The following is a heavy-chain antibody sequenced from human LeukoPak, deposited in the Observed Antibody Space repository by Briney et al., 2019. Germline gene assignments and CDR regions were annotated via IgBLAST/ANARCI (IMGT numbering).Heavy chain of an antibody. V-gene: IGHV1-69*06. CDR1: GGTFSSYA. J-gene: IGHJ6*03. Sequence: GASVKVSCRASGGTFSSYAISWVRQAPGQGLEWMGGIIPIFGTANYAQKFQGRVTITADKSTSTAYMELSSLRSEDTAVYYCALSGSYYRSLYYYYYYMDVWGKGTTVTISS. CDR3: ALSGSYYRSLYYYYYYMDV. CDR2: IIPIFGTA. D-gene: IGHD3-10*01.